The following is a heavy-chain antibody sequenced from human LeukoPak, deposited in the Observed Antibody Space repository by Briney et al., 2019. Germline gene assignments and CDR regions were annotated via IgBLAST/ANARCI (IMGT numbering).Heavy chain of an antibody. V-gene: IGHV4-34*01. D-gene: IGHD6-19*01. CDR2: INHSGST. J-gene: IGHJ5*02. CDR3: ARSQARLGWFDP. Sequence: SETLSLTCAVYGGSFSGYYWSWIRQPPGKGLEWIGEINHSGSTNYNPSLKSRVTISVDTSKNQFSLKLSSVTAADTAVYYCARSQARLGWFDPWGQGTLVTVSS. CDR1: GGSFSGYY.